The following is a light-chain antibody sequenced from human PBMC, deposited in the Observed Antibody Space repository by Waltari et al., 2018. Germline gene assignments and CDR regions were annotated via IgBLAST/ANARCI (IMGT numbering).Light chain of an antibody. CDR3: QQYSSFPLI. J-gene: IGKJ3*01. V-gene: IGKV1-5*03. CDR1: QTINDW. Sequence: DIQMTQSPSPLSPSIGDRVTIPCRASQTINDWLAWYQQKPGRAPKLLIYKASDLESGVPSRFSGSGSGTEFTLTISSLQPDDFATYYCQQYSSFPLIFGPGTRVEIK. CDR2: KAS.